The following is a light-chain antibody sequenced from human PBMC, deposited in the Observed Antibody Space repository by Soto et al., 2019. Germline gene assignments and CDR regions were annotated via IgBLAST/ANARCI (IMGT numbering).Light chain of an antibody. Sequence: EIVMTQSPATLSASPGERATLSCRASQSVSSNLAWYQQKGGQAPRLLIYGASTRATGIPARFSGSGSGTEFTLTISSLKSEGFVVYFCPQFTICPYTFVQGTKLDTK. CDR3: PQFTICPYT. J-gene: IGKJ1*01. CDR2: GAS. V-gene: IGKV3-15*01. CDR1: QSVSSN.